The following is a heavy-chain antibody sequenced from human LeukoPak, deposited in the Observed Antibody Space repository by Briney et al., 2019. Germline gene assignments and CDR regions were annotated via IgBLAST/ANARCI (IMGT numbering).Heavy chain of an antibody. CDR1: GFTFSSYA. D-gene: IGHD2-2*01. CDR2: ISGSGGST. CDR3: AKDVRQSVVVVPAAKTYNWFDP. V-gene: IGHV3-23*01. Sequence: GGSLRLSCAASGFTFSSYAMSWVRQAPGKGLEWVSAISGSGGSTYYADSVKGRFTISRDNSKNTLYLQMNSLRAEDTAVYYCAKDVRQSVVVVPAAKTYNWFDPWGQGTLVTVSS. J-gene: IGHJ5*02.